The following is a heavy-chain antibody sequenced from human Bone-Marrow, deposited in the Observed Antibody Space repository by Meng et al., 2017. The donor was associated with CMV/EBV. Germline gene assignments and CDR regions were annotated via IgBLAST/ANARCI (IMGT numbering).Heavy chain of an antibody. CDR1: GYTFTGYY. CDR2: IIPIFGTA. V-gene: IGHV1-69*05. J-gene: IGHJ6*02. Sequence: SVKVSCKASGYTFTGYYMHWVRQAPGQGLEWMGGIIPIFGTANYAQKFQGRVTITTDESTSTAYMELSSLRSEDTAVYYCAIHCGSCYSYYYYYYGMDVWGQGTTVTVSS. CDR3: AIHCGSCYSYYYYYYGMDV. D-gene: IGHD2-15*01.